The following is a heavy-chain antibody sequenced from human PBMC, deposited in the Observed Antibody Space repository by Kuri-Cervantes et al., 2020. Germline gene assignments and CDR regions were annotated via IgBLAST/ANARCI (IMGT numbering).Heavy chain of an antibody. CDR1: EYTFTSYD. J-gene: IGHJ4*02. V-gene: IGHV1-8*01. CDR2: MNPNTGDT. CDR3: ASPTTVTNAALLGY. D-gene: IGHD4-17*01. Sequence: AAVKVSCKTSEYTFTSYDINWLRQATGQGLEWMGWMNPNTGDTGYAQKFQGRVTMTWNTSINTAYMELSSLRSEDTAVYYCASPTTVTNAALLGYWGQGTLVTVSS.